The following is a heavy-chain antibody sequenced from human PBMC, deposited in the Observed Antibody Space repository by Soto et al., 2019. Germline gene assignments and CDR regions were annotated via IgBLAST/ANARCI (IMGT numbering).Heavy chain of an antibody. CDR1: GGSISSGGYY. CDR3: ARASDPYYGSGSYYSTPNWFDP. D-gene: IGHD3-10*01. V-gene: IGHV4-31*03. CDR2: IYYSGST. J-gene: IGHJ5*02. Sequence: SETLSLTCTVSGGSISSGGYYWSWIRQHPGKGLEWIGYIYYSGSTYYNPSLKSRVTISVDTSKNQFSLELSSVTAADTAVYYCARASDPYYGSGSYYSTPNWFDPWGQGTLVTVSS.